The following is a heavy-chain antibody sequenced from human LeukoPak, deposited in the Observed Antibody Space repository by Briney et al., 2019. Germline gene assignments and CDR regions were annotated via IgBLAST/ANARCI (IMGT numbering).Heavy chain of an antibody. D-gene: IGHD7-27*01. V-gene: IGHV4-4*07. J-gene: IGHJ6*03. CDR2: IYTSGST. CDR1: GGSISSYY. CDR3: ARAPYWGIRYYYYYMDV. Sequence: SETLSLTCTVSGGSISSYYWSWIRQPPGKGLEWIGRIYTSGSTNYNPSLKSRVTMSVDTSKNQFSLKLSSVTAADTAVYYCARAPYWGIRYYYYYMDVWGKGTTVTVSS.